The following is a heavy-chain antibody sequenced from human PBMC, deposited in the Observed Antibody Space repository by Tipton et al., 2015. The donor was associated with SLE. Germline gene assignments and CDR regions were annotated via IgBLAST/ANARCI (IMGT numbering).Heavy chain of an antibody. D-gene: IGHD5-18*01. Sequence: TLSLTCTVSGGSVSSSSKYWAWIRPPPGKGLGWIGRIYYTGTTTYYNSFLKSRVTMSVDTSKNQFSLRLTSVIAAVPAVYYCARLHGYSYGVAWFDPWGQAPPITV. CDR1: GGSVSSSSKY. CDR2: IYYTGTTT. J-gene: IGHJ5*02. V-gene: IGHV4-39*07. CDR3: ARLHGYSYGVAWFDP.